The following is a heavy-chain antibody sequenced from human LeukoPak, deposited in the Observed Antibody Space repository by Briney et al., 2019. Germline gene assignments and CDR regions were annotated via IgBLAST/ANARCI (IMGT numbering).Heavy chain of an antibody. CDR3: ASRYCSGGSCYNRYYFDY. J-gene: IGHJ4*02. D-gene: IGHD2-15*01. V-gene: IGHV3-23*01. CDR2: ITGSGGSA. CDR1: GFTFSSYA. Sequence: GGSLRLSCAASGFTFSSYAMRWVRQAPGKGLEWVSGITGSGGSAYYADSVNGRFTISRDNSQNTLYLQMDSLRAADTAVYFCASRYCSGGSCYNRYYFDYWGQGSLVTVSS.